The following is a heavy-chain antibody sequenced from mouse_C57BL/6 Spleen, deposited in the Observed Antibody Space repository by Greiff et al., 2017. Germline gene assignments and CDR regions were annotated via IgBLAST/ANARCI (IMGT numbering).Heavy chain of an antibody. J-gene: IGHJ4*01. CDR3: ARGPIWDYYGSRGDYAMDY. D-gene: IGHD1-1*01. Sequence: QVQLQQSGAELVKPGASVKLSCKASGYTFTSYWMHWVKQRPGQGLEWIGMIHPNSGSTNYNEKFKSKATLTVDKSSSTAYMQLSSLTSEDSAVYCCARGPIWDYYGSRGDYAMDYWGQGTSVTVSS. CDR1: GYTFTSYW. V-gene: IGHV1-64*01. CDR2: IHPNSGST.